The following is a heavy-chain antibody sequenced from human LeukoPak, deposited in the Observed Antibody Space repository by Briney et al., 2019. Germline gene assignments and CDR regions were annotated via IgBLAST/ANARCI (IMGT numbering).Heavy chain of an antibody. CDR3: ARLGFVVPAVIFDY. CDR2: IYIGGST. D-gene: IGHD2-2*02. V-gene: IGHV3-53*01. Sequence: PGGSLRLSCAASGFTVSSNYMSWVRQAPGKGLEGVSVIYIGGSTYYADSVKGRFTISRDISKNTLYLQMNSLRAEDTAMYYCARLGFVVPAVIFDYWGQGTLVTVSS. CDR1: GFTVSSNY. J-gene: IGHJ4*02.